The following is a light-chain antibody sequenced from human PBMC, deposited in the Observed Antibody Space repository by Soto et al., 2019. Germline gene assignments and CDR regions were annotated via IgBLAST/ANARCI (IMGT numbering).Light chain of an antibody. CDR3: CSYAGSITFYV. CDR1: SSDVGSYNL. Sequence: QSVLTQPASVSGSPGQSITISCNGTSSDVGSYNLVSWYQQHPGKAPKLMIYEDNKRPSGVSNRFSGSKSGNTASLTISGLQAEDEADYYCCSYAGSITFYVFGTGTKVTVL. V-gene: IGLV2-23*01. J-gene: IGLJ1*01. CDR2: EDN.